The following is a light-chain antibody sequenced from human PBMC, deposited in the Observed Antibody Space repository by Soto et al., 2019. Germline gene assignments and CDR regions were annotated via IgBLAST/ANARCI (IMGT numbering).Light chain of an antibody. V-gene: IGLV2-8*01. CDR1: GSDVGGYKF. CDR2: DVT. J-gene: IGLJ2*01. Sequence: QSALTQPASVSGSPGQSIAISCTGTGSDVGGYKFVSWYQQHPGKAPKLLIYDVTQRPSGVPDRFSGSKSGNTASLTVSGLRAEDEASYYCSSYAGNKLLFGGGTKLTVL. CDR3: SSYAGNKLL.